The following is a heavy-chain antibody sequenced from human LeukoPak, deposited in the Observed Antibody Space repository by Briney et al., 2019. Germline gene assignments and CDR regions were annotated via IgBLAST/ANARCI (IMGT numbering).Heavy chain of an antibody. D-gene: IGHD2-15*01. V-gene: IGHV4-4*07. Sequence: SETLPLTCSVSGGSISNYYWSWIRQPAGKGLECIGRIYSSGSTDYNPSLKSRVTMSVDTSKNQFSLKLSSVTAADSAVYYCARVACSGGSCYHFDYWGQGTLVTVSS. J-gene: IGHJ4*02. CDR1: GGSISNYY. CDR2: IYSSGST. CDR3: ARVACSGGSCYHFDY.